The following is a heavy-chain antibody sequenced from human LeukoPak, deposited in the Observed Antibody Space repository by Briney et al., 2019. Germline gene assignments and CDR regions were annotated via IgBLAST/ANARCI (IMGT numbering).Heavy chain of an antibody. D-gene: IGHD2-2*01. J-gene: IGHJ5*02. Sequence: SWVRQRPGKGLEWIAYIYYSGSTYYNPSLKSRVTISIDTSKNQFSLKLSSVTAADTAVYYCARWHSTCSSTSCSPNWFDPWGQGTLVTVSS. V-gene: IGHV4-30-4*08. CDR3: ARWHSTCSSTSCSPNWFDP. CDR2: IYYSGST.